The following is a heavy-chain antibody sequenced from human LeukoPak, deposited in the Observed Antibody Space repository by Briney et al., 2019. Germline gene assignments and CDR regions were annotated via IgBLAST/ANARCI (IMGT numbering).Heavy chain of an antibody. CDR1: GFTFTSHG. V-gene: IGHV3-30*04. Sequence: TGGSLRLSCAASGFTFTSHGMHWVRQAPGKGLEWVADTSYDGSKKDYADSVKGRFTISRDDSENTVYLQMNSLRTEDTAVHYCARDRSGTYSVDYWGLGTLVTISS. J-gene: IGHJ4*02. CDR3: ARDRSGTYSVDY. CDR2: TSYDGSKK. D-gene: IGHD1-26*01.